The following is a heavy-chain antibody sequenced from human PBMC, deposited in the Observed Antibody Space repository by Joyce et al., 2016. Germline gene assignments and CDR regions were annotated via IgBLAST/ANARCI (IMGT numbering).Heavy chain of an antibody. D-gene: IGHD3-22*01. J-gene: IGHJ4*02. CDR1: GGSISSGDYY. CDR2: IYDTGST. Sequence: QVQLQESGPGLVKPSQTLSLTCTVSGGSISSGDYYWSWIRQHPGKGLEWMGYIYDTGSTYYNPYLKSRITISVDTSKDHLSLKLSSVTAADTAVYYCARSLLFRNGYYYWGQGTLVTVSS. V-gene: IGHV4-31*03. CDR3: ARSLLFRNGYYY.